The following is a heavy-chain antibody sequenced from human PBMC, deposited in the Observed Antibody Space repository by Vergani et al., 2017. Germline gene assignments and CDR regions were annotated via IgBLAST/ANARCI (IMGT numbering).Heavy chain of an antibody. CDR2: ISYDGDTT. V-gene: IGHV3-30*18. J-gene: IGHJ4*02. CDR3: AKFPLNITTPDRGDF. Sequence: QVQLEESGGGVVQPGRSLRLSCAGSGFTLSSHAMHWVRQAPGKGLEWVALISYDGDTTYYEDSVKGRFTISRDNSKNTLFLQMHSLRVEDTALYYCAKFPLNITTPDRGDFWGQGSLVTVSS. CDR1: GFTLSSHA. D-gene: IGHD1-1*01.